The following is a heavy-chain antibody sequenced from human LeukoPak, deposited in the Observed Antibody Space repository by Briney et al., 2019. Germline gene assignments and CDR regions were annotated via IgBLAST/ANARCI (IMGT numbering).Heavy chain of an antibody. CDR1: GYSFTSYW. CDR3: ARHPLDILTGIIPGAFDI. D-gene: IGHD3-9*01. V-gene: IGHV5-51*01. J-gene: IGHJ3*02. Sequence: GESLKISCKGSGYSFTSYWIGWVRQMPGKGLEWMGIIYPGDSDTRYSPSFQGQVTISVDKSISTAYLQWSSLKASDTAMYYCARHPLDILTGIIPGAFDIWGQGTMVTVSS. CDR2: IYPGDSDT.